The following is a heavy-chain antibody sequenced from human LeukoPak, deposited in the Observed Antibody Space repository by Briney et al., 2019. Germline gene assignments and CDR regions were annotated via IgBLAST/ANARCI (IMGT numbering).Heavy chain of an antibody. CDR1: GYTFTGYY. J-gene: IGHJ4*02. Sequence: EASVKVSCKASGYTFTGYYMHWVRQAPGQGLEWMGRINPNSGGTNYAQKFQGRVTMTRDTSISTAYMELLRLRSDDTAVYYCARESYGLSLNYWGQGTLVTVSS. V-gene: IGHV1-2*06. D-gene: IGHD5-18*01. CDR2: INPNSGGT. CDR3: ARESYGLSLNY.